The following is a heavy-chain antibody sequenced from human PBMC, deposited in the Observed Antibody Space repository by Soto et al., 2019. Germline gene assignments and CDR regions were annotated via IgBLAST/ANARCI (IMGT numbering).Heavy chain of an antibody. D-gene: IGHD6-13*01. CDR1: GFTFSSYG. J-gene: IGHJ1*01. CDR2: ISYDGSNK. V-gene: IGHV3-30*18. Sequence: QVQLVESGGGVVQPGRSLRLSCAASGFTFSSYGMHWVRQAPGKGLEWGAVISYDGSNKYYADSVKGRFTISRDNSKNTLYLQMNSLRAEDTAVYYCAKDPSIAAAGPAEYFQHWGQGTLVTVSS. CDR3: AKDPSIAAAGPAEYFQH.